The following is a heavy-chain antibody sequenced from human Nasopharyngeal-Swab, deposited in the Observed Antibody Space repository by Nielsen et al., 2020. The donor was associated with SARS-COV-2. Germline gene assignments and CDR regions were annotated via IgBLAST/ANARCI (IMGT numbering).Heavy chain of an antibody. J-gene: IGHJ4*02. CDR2: MSDDGFNT. V-gene: IGHV3-30*01. CDR3: ARDRVGWSIDY. Sequence: GESLKISCAASGFTFRNYAMHWVRQAPGKGLQWVAVMSDDGFNTFYAGSVKGRFTVSRDNSKNTLYLQMNSLRAEDTAVYYCARDRVGWSIDYWGQGTLVTVSS. D-gene: IGHD2-15*01. CDR1: GFTFRNYA.